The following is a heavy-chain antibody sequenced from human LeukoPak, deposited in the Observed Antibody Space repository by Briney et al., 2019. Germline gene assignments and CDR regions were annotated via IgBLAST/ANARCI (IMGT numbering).Heavy chain of an antibody. CDR3: ARDAMGGSYPLWAFDL. Sequence: SVKVSCKASGGTFSSYAISWVRQAPGQGLEWMGGIIPIFGTANYAQKFQGRVTITTDESTSTAYMELSSLRSEDTGVYYCARDAMGGSYPLWAFDLWGQGTMVTVSS. V-gene: IGHV1-69*05. CDR1: GGTFSSYA. J-gene: IGHJ3*01. D-gene: IGHD1-26*01. CDR2: IIPIFGTA.